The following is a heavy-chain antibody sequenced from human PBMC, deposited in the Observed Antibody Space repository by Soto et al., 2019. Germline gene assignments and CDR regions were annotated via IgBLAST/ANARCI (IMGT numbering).Heavy chain of an antibody. Sequence: QVQLVESGGGVVQPGRSQRLSCAASGFSFSDYGMHWVRQPPGKGLEWVAYTSYDGSKTYYADSVMGRFTISRDNSKNTLFLQMNSLRPEDTAMYYCARDQMGTILGGLDVWGQGTMVTVSS. V-gene: IGHV3-30*03. J-gene: IGHJ6*02. CDR1: GFSFSDYG. D-gene: IGHD1-1*01. CDR3: ARDQMGTILGGLDV. CDR2: TSYDGSKT.